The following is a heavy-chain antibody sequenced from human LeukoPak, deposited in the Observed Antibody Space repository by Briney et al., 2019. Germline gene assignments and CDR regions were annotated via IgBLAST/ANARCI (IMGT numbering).Heavy chain of an antibody. J-gene: IGHJ6*02. V-gene: IGHV4-30-2*01. CDR2: IYHSGST. D-gene: IGHD4-17*01. Sequence: PSETLSLTCTVSGGSISSSSYSWSWIRQPPGKGLEWIGYIYHSGSTYYNPSLKSRVTISVDRSKNQFSLKLSSVTAADTAVYYCARGPLTTRYYYYYGMDVWGQGTTVTVSS. CDR1: GGSISSSSYS. CDR3: ARGPLTTRYYYYYGMDV.